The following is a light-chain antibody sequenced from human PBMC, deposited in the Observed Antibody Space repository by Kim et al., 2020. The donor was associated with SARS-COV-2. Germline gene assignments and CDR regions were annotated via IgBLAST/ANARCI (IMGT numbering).Light chain of an antibody. Sequence: AGERATGTCRASKRVRSSYLAWDQQKPGQAPRLLIDGAASRATGIPDRFSGSGSGTDFTLTISRLEHEDFAVDYCQQYGSSPRTFGQGTKVEIK. CDR3: QQYGSSPRT. CDR1: KRVRSSY. V-gene: IGKV3-20*01. CDR2: GAA. J-gene: IGKJ1*01.